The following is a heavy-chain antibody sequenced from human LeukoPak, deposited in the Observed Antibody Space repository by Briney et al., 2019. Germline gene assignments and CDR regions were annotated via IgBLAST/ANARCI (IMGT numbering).Heavy chain of an antibody. V-gene: IGHV1-8*01. J-gene: IGHJ1*01. Sequence: ASVKVSCKASGYTFTSYDINWVRQATGQGLEWMGWINPNSGNTAYAQNFQGRVTMTRDSSRSTVYMELSSLKSEDTAVYYCARGWTWGDSWGQGSPVTVSS. D-gene: IGHD3-16*01. CDR3: ARGWTWGDS. CDR1: GYTFTSYD. CDR2: INPNSGNT.